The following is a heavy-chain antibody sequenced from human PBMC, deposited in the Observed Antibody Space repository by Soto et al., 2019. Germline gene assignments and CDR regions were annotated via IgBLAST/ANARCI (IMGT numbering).Heavy chain of an antibody. V-gene: IGHV3-7*04. CDR2: IKQDGSEK. J-gene: IGHJ4*02. CDR1: GFTFTSYL. D-gene: IGHD3-3*02. CDR3: ARAGHLDY. Sequence: EVQLVESGGGLVQPGGSLRLSCAASGFTFTSYLMSWVRQAPGKGLQWVANIKQDGSEKYYVDSVKGRFTISRDNAKNSLYLEINSLRAEDTAVYYCARAGHLDYWGQGTLVTVSS.